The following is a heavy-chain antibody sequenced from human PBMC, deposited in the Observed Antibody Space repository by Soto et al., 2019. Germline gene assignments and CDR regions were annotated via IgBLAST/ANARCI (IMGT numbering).Heavy chain of an antibody. V-gene: IGHV1-3*01. CDR3: ATGHCSSTSCYTDDY. CDR1: GYTFTSYA. J-gene: IGHJ4*02. Sequence: QVQLVQSGAEVKKPGASVKVSCKASGYTFTSYAMHWVRQAPGQRLEWMGWINAGNGNTKYSQKFQGRVTITRDTSASTAYMELSSLRSEDTAVYYCATGHCSSTSCYTDDYWGQGTLVTASS. D-gene: IGHD2-2*02. CDR2: INAGNGNT.